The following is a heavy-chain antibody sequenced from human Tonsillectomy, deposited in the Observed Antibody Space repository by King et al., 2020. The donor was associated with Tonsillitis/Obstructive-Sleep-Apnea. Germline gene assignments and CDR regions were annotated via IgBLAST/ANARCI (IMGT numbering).Heavy chain of an antibody. Sequence: VQLVESGGGLVKPGGSLRLSCAASGFTFSSHSMNWVRQAPGKGLEWVSSISSSSSYIYYADSVKGRFTISRDNAKNSLYLQMNSLRAEDTAVYYCARAGKKFIAAAGTGSSFDYWGQGTLVTVSS. CDR3: ARAGKKFIAAAGTGSSFDY. CDR2: ISSSSSYI. V-gene: IGHV3-21*01. J-gene: IGHJ4*02. D-gene: IGHD6-13*01. CDR1: GFTFSSHS.